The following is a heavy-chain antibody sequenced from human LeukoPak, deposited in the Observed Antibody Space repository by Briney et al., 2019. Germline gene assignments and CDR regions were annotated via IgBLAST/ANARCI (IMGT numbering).Heavy chain of an antibody. CDR3: ARDQRYCSSSSCPWEPFDY. Sequence: GGSLRLSCAASGFTFSTYGMSWVRQAPGKGLEWVSGISGSGAGTYYADSVKGRFTISRDNSKNTLSLQMNSLRAEDTAVYYCARDQRYCSSSSCPWEPFDYWGQGTLVTVSS. J-gene: IGHJ4*02. D-gene: IGHD2-2*01. CDR1: GFTFSTYG. V-gene: IGHV3-23*01. CDR2: ISGSGAGT.